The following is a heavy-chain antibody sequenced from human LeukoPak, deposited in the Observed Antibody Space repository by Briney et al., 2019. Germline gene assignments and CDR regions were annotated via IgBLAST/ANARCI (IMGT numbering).Heavy chain of an antibody. D-gene: IGHD3-16*02. Sequence: PWRSLRLSCAASGFTFSAYAMHWVRQAPGKGLEWVAVISYDESNKYYADSVKGRFTISRDNSKNTLYLQMNSQRPDDTAVYYCARDLWGSYRYPFDYWGQGTLVTVSS. J-gene: IGHJ4*02. CDR2: ISYDESNK. CDR3: ARDLWGSYRYPFDY. CDR1: GFTFSAYA. V-gene: IGHV3-30*04.